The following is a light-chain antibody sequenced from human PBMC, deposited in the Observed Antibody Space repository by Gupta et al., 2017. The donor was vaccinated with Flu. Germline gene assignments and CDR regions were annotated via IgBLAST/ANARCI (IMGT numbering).Light chain of an antibody. CDR3: QQYDRPAT. Sequence: EIVLTQSPGTLSLSPGERATLSCRASQSVSSRYLAWYQQKPGKAPRLLIFGASSLATGIPARFSGSGSGTDFTLTINRLEPEDFAAYYCQQYDRPATFGGGTXLEIK. V-gene: IGKV3-20*01. CDR1: QSVSSRY. CDR2: GAS. J-gene: IGKJ4*01.